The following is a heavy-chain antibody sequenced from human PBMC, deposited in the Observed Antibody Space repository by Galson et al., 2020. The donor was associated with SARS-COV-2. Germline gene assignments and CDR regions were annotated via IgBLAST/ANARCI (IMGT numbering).Heavy chain of an antibody. CDR2: MNPNSGNT. Sequence: ASVKVSCKASGYTFTSYDINWVRQATGQGLEWMGWMNPNSGNTGYAQKFQGRVTMTRNTSISTAYMELSSLRSEDTAVYYCARGWQQLVRGSYYYYGMDVWGQGTTVTVSS. CDR3: ARGWQQLVRGSYYYYGMDV. CDR1: GYTFTSYD. D-gene: IGHD6-13*01. J-gene: IGHJ6*02. V-gene: IGHV1-8*01.